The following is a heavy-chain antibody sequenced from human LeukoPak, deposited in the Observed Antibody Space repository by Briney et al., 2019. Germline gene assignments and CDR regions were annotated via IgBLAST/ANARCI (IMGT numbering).Heavy chain of an antibody. CDR3: ARDTNIPESETFHY. CDR1: GYTFSVFY. V-gene: IGHV1-2*02. CDR2: TNPNIGST. Sequence: ASVKVSCKASGYTFSVFYIHWVRQAPGQGPEWMGWTNPNIGSTNSAQKFQGRLTMTRDTTISTAYMALSGLRSDDTAVYYCARDTNIPESETFHYWGQGTLVTVSS. D-gene: IGHD2-2*02. J-gene: IGHJ4*02.